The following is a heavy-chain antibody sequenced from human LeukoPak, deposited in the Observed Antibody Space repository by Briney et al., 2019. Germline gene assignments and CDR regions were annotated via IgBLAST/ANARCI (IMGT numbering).Heavy chain of an antibody. CDR3: ARHPPPMFYSDTLFDY. CDR1: GDSISSSSYY. D-gene: IGHD3-22*01. CDR2: IDYSGSS. V-gene: IGHV4-39*01. Sequence: SETLSLTCTVSGDSISSSSYYWGWIRQPPGKGLEWIGSIDYSGSSHYNPSHKTRVTVFVDTSKNEFSLKLTSVTAADTAVYYCARHPPPMFYSDTLFDYWGQGTLVTVSS. J-gene: IGHJ4*02.